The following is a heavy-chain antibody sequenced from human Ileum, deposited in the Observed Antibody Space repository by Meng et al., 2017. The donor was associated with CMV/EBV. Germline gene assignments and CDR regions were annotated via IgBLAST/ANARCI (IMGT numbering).Heavy chain of an antibody. V-gene: IGHV4-4*07. CDR1: GGSLTSYY. CDR2: IHPTGTT. D-gene: IGHD3-10*01. CDR3: ARAAARGVPVDL. Sequence: QLQLHESGPRLLQPSETLSLTCTVTGGSLTSYYWTWIRQPAGKGLEWIGRIHPTGTTDDNPSLRSRVSMSLDKSKNQFSLKLTSVTAADTAVYYCARAAARGVPVDLWGQGTLVTVSS. J-gene: IGHJ5*02.